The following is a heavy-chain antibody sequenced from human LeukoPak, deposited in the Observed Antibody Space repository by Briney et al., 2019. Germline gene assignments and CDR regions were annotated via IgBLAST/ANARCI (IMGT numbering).Heavy chain of an antibody. J-gene: IGHJ3*02. V-gene: IGHV1-2*04. D-gene: IGHD4-23*01. Sequence: ASVKVSCKASGYTFTGYYMHWVRQAPGQGLEWMGWINPNSGGTNYAQKFQGWVTMTRDTSISTAYMELSRLRSDDTAVYYCARDIIYGGRGAFDIWGQGTMVTVSS. CDR2: INPNSGGT. CDR3: ARDIIYGGRGAFDI. CDR1: GYTFTGYY.